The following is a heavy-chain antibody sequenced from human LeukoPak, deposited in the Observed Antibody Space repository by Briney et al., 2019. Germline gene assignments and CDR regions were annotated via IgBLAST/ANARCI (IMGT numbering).Heavy chain of an antibody. Sequence: GGSLRLSCAASGFTFSNYGMHWVRQAPGKGLEWVAFIRYDGRNKYCVDSVKGRFTISRDNSKNTLYLQMNSLRAEDTAVYYCAREDTATLPRYFDYWGQGTLVTVSS. CDR2: IRYDGRNK. CDR3: AREDTATLPRYFDY. D-gene: IGHD5-18*01. V-gene: IGHV3-30*02. J-gene: IGHJ4*02. CDR1: GFTFSNYG.